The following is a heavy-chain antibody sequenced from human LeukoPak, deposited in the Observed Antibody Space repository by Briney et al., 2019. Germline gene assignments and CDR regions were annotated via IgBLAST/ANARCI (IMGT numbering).Heavy chain of an antibody. D-gene: IGHD1-1*01. Sequence: PGGSLRLSCAASGFTFSSYDMHWVRQATGKGLEWVSAIGTAGDTYYPGSVEGRFTISRENAKNSLYLQMNSLRAGDTAVHYCARVVKVPEGAWFDPWGQGTLVTVSS. CDR2: IGTAGDT. CDR3: ARVVKVPEGAWFDP. J-gene: IGHJ5*02. V-gene: IGHV3-13*01. CDR1: GFTFSSYD.